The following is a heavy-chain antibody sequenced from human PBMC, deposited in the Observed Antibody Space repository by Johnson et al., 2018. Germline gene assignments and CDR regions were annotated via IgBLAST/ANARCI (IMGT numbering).Heavy chain of an antibody. J-gene: IGHJ3*02. V-gene: IGHV3-30*03. Sequence: VQLVQSGGGVVQPGRSLRLSCAASGFTFSSYGMHWVRQAPGKGLEWVAVISYDGSNKYYADSVKGRFTISRDNSKNTLYLQMNSLIAEDTAVYYCARGERYSRARGAFDIWGQGTMVTVSS. CDR3: ARGERYSRARGAFDI. CDR1: GFTFSSYG. D-gene: IGHD6-13*01. CDR2: ISYDGSNK.